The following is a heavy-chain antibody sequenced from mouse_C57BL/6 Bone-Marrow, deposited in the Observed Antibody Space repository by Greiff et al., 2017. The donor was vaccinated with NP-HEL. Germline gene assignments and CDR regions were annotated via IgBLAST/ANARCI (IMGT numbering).Heavy chain of an antibody. CDR1: GYTFTSYW. D-gene: IGHD2-3*01. CDR3: ARSWLLPWYFDV. J-gene: IGHJ1*03. V-gene: IGHV1-64*01. Sequence: QVQLKQPGAELVKPGASVKLSCKASGYTFTSYWMHWVKQRPGQGLEWIGMIHPNSGSTNYNEKFKSKATLTVDKSSSTAYMQLSSLTSEDSAVYYCARSWLLPWYFDVWGTGTTVTVSS. CDR2: IHPNSGST.